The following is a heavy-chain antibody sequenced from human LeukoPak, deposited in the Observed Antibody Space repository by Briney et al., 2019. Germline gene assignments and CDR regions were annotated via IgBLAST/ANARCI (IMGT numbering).Heavy chain of an antibody. Sequence: GGSLRLSCTASGFTFSGYSMNWIRQAPGKGLEWVSSFGTRSTSIYHAGSVKGRFAISRDNAKNSLYLQMNSLRAEDTAVYYCARVPQNDYYYGTDVWGQGTTVTVSS. J-gene: IGHJ6*02. V-gene: IGHV3-21*01. CDR2: FGTRSTSI. CDR1: GFTFSGYS. CDR3: ARVPQNDYYYGTDV.